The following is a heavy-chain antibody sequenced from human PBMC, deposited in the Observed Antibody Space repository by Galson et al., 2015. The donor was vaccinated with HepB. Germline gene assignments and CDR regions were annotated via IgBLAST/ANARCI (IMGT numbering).Heavy chain of an antibody. D-gene: IGHD2-15*01. CDR3: ARDPEGDRYCSGGSCYSWYYYYYGMDV. J-gene: IGHJ6*02. CDR1: GFTFSSYS. Sequence: SLRLSCAASGFTFSSYSMNWVRQAPGKGLEWVSYISSSSSTIYYADSVKGRFTISRDNAKNSLYLQMNSLRDEDTAVYYCARDPEGDRYCSGGSCYSWYYYYYGMDVWGQGTTVTVSS. CDR2: ISSSSSTI. V-gene: IGHV3-48*02.